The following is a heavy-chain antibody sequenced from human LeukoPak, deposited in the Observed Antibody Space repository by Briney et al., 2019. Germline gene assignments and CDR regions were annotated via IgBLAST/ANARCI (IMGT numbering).Heavy chain of an antibody. CDR2: INHSGST. V-gene: IGHV4-34*01. Sequence: SETLSLTCAVYGGSFSGYYWSWIRQPPGKGLEWIGEINHSGSTNYNPSLKSRVTISVDTSKNQFSLKLSSVTAADTAVYYCARGRYWGIVVVPAAISWFDPWGQGTLVTVSS. CDR3: ARGRYWGIVVVPAAISWFDP. D-gene: IGHD2-2*02. CDR1: GGSFSGYY. J-gene: IGHJ5*02.